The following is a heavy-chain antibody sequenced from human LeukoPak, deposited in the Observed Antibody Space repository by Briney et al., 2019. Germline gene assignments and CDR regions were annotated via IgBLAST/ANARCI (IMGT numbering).Heavy chain of an antibody. J-gene: IGHJ3*01. Sequence: PSETLPLTCSVSGGSTSSYFWTWIRQPPGKRLEWIGNTHYSGSTSYNPSLKGRVSISLDTSKNGFSLELTSVTAADTAVYYCATSVGYHGSKNAFDVWGLGTMVTVSS. CDR2: THYSGST. CDR1: GGSTSSYF. V-gene: IGHV4-59*08. CDR3: ATSVGYHGSKNAFDV. D-gene: IGHD2-15*01.